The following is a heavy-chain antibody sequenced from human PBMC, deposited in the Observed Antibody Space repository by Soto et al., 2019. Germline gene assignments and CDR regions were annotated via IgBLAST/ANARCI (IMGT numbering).Heavy chain of an antibody. CDR1: GGSISSYF. V-gene: IGHV4-59*01. CDR3: ARVGYCGGDCSFPDY. CDR2: IYYSGST. Sequence: QVQLQESGPGLVKPSETLSLTCTVSGGSISSYFWSWIRQPPGKGLEWIGYIYYSGSTNYNPSLPSRVTISVDPSKTQLSLTLSSVTAADTAVYYCARVGYCGGDCSFPDYWGQGTLVTVSS. D-gene: IGHD2-21*02. J-gene: IGHJ4*02.